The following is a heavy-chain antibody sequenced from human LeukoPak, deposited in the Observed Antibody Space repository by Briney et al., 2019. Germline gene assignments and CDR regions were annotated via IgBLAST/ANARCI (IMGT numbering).Heavy chain of an antibody. CDR2: IYYSGST. D-gene: IGHD5-12*01. J-gene: IGHJ4*02. Sequence: PSETLSLTCTVSGGSISSYYWSWIRQPPGKGLEWIGYIYYSGSTNYNPSLKSRVTISVDTSKNQFSLKLSSVTAADTAVYYCARQRYSGYDWVFDYWGQGTLVTVSS. CDR3: ARQRYSGYDWVFDY. CDR1: GGSISSYY. V-gene: IGHV4-59*08.